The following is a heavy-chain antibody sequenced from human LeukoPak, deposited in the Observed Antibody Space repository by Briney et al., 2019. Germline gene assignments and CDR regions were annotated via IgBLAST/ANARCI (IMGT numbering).Heavy chain of an antibody. D-gene: IGHD2-2*01. CDR1: GGSFSGYY. Sequence: SETLSLTCAVYGGSFSGYYWSWIRQPPGKGLEWIGEINHSGSTNYNPSLKSRVTISVDTSKSQFSLKLSSVTAADTAVYYCARSSTQFWVEWRIWGVWGKGTTVTVSS. V-gene: IGHV4-34*01. J-gene: IGHJ6*04. CDR2: INHSGST. CDR3: ARSSTQFWVEWRIWGV.